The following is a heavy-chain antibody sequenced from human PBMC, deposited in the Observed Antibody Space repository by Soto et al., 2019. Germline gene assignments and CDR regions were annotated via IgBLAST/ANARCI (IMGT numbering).Heavy chain of an antibody. CDR3: ARGGDGHTTSFFDY. D-gene: IGHD2-8*01. CDR2: IYYSGST. Sequence: PSETLSLTCTVSGNSINSYYWSWIRQPPGKRLEWIGYIYYSGSTNYNPSLRGRLTMSVDTSKNQFSLKLSSVTAADTAVYFCARGGDGHTTSFFDYWGRGTLVTVSS. CDR1: GNSINSYY. J-gene: IGHJ4*02. V-gene: IGHV4-59*01.